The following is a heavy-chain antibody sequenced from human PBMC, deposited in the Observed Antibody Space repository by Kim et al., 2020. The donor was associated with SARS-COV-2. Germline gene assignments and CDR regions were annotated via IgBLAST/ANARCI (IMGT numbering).Heavy chain of an antibody. CDR1: GYSFTSYW. D-gene: IGHD6-19*01. CDR2: IYPGDSDT. CDR3: ARGEQWLVQPHCFDY. J-gene: IGHJ4*02. V-gene: IGHV5-51*01. Sequence: GESLKISCKGSGYSFTSYWIGWVRQMPGKGLEWMGIIYPGDSDTRYSPSFQGQVTISADKSISTAYLQWSSLKASDTAMYYCARGEQWLVQPHCFDYWGQGTLVTVSS.